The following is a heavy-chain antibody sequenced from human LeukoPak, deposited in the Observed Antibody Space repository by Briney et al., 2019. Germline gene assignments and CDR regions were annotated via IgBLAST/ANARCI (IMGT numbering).Heavy chain of an antibody. CDR3: ARDRQQLGNYYYYGMDV. Sequence: SETLSLTCTVSGGSISSYYWSWIRQPAGKGLEWIGRIYTSGSTNYNPSLKSRVTMSADTSKNQFSLKLSSVTAADTAVYYCARDRQQLGNYYYYGMDVWGQGTTVTVSS. D-gene: IGHD6-13*01. CDR1: GGSISSYY. CDR2: IYTSGST. V-gene: IGHV4-4*07. J-gene: IGHJ6*02.